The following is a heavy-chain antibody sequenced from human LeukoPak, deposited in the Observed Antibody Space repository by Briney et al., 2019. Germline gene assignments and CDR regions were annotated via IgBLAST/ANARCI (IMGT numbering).Heavy chain of an antibody. CDR2: IIPIFGTT. J-gene: IGHJ4*02. V-gene: IGHV1-69*13. D-gene: IGHD6-19*01. CDR3: SISSGWYRVDY. CDR1: GGNFNSYA. Sequence: GASVKVSCKASGGNFNSYAISWVRQAPGQGLEWMGGIIPIFGTTNYAQKFQGRVTITADESTSTAYMELSSLRSEDTAVYYCSISSGWYRVDYWGQGTLVTVSS.